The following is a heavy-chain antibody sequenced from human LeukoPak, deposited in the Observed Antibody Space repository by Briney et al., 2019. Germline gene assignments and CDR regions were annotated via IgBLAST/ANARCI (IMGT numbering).Heavy chain of an antibody. CDR2: IHHSWNT. D-gene: IGHD2-21*01. J-gene: IGHJ3*02. V-gene: IGHV4-59*01. CDR1: GGSISSSD. Sequence: PSETLSLTCTVSGGSISSSDWSWIWQSPGKGMEWIGYIHHSWNTNSSPPLKSRGTIPVDTPNNQISLNLNSVTAADTAVYYCVRWQYCGGNCFFSAFDIWGQGTMVTVSS. CDR3: VRWQYCGGNCFFSAFDI.